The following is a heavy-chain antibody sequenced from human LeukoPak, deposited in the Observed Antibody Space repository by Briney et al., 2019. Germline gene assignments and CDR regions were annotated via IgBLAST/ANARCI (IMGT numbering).Heavy chain of an antibody. CDR1: GFTFDDYA. D-gene: IGHD6-19*01. Sequence: GRSLRLSCAASGFTFDDYAMHWVRQAPGKGLEWVSSISSSSSYIYYADSVKGRFTISRDNSKNTLYLQMNSLRAEDTAVYYCAKNDGWLAFDYWGQGTLVTVSS. CDR2: ISSSSSYI. CDR3: AKNDGWLAFDY. J-gene: IGHJ4*02. V-gene: IGHV3-23*01.